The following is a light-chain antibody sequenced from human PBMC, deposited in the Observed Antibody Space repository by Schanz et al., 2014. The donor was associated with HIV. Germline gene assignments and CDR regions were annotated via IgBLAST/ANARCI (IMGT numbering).Light chain of an antibody. CDR1: KLEDKY. CDR2: QDS. CDR3: QAWDTSVV. Sequence: SYELTQPPSVSVSPGQTASITCSGDKLEDKYVYWYQQKAGQSPVLVIYQDSKRPSGIPERFSGSNSGHTATLTISGTQPMDEADYYCQAWDTSVVFGGGTKLTVL. V-gene: IGLV3-1*01. J-gene: IGLJ2*01.